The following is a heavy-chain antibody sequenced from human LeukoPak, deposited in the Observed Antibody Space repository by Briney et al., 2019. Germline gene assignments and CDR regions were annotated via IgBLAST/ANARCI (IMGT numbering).Heavy chain of an antibody. Sequence: GRSLRLSCAASGFTFSSYVMHWVRQAPGKGLEYVSAISSNGDNTYYADSVKGRFTISRDNSKNTLYLQMSSLRADDTAVYYCVRGTGYWGQGTLVTVSS. J-gene: IGHJ4*02. CDR2: ISSNGDNT. V-gene: IGHV3-64D*06. CDR3: VRGTGY. CDR1: GFTFSSYV.